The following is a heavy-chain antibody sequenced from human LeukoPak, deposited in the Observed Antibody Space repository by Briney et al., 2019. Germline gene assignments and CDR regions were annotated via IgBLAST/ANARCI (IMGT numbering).Heavy chain of an antibody. J-gene: IGHJ4*02. CDR1: GDSFTSYW. V-gene: IGHV5-51*01. Sequence: GESLKISCKGSGDSFTSYWIDWVRQMPGKGLEWMRVIYPGDSDTRYSPSFQGQVTISADKSISTAYLQWSSLKASDTAMYYCARRTVRGVIKSPFDYWGQGTLVTVSS. CDR3: ARRTVRGVIKSPFDY. CDR2: IYPGDSDT. D-gene: IGHD3-10*01.